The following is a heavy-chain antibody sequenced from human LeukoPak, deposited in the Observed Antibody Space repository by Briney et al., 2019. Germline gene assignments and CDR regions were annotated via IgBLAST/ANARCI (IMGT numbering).Heavy chain of an antibody. J-gene: IGHJ4*02. D-gene: IGHD3-22*01. Sequence: SETLSLTCTVSGGSISSSTFYWGWIRQPPGKGLEWIGTIYYSGSTFYNPSLKSRVTMSVDTSKNQFSLKLSSVTAADTAVYHCARGDSSGYPMIDYWGQGTLVTVSS. V-gene: IGHV4-39*07. CDR1: GGSISSSTFY. CDR2: IYYSGST. CDR3: ARGDSSGYPMIDY.